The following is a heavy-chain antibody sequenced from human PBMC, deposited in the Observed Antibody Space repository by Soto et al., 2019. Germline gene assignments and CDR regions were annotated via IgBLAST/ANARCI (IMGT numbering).Heavy chain of an antibody. CDR2: IISNDDK. V-gene: IGHV2-26*01. CDR3: ARALFYSDSDGYYFEFDY. J-gene: IGHJ4*02. D-gene: IGHD3-22*01. CDR1: GFSLTDTRMG. Sequence: SGPTLVNPTETLTLTCSVSGFSLTDTRMGVSWIRQAPGKALEWLAHIISNDDKSYSTSLKSRLTISKDTSKSQVVLRMTNMDPVDTGGYYCARALFYSDSDGYYFEFDYWGPGTLVTVSS.